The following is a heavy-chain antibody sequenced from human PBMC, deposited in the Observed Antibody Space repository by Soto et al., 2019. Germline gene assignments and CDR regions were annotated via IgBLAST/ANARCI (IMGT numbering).Heavy chain of an antibody. Sequence: PGGSLSLSCAASGFTFGAYSRNWVRQAPGKRLEWVSSISSTSIYIYYADSLKGRFTISRDNAKNSLYLQMNSLRAEDTAVYYCARDRLGVSFTRPYYFDYWGQGTVVTVSS. V-gene: IGHV3-21*01. J-gene: IGHJ4*02. CDR3: ARDRLGVSFTRPYYFDY. D-gene: IGHD3-16*01. CDR2: ISSTSIYI. CDR1: GFTFGAYS.